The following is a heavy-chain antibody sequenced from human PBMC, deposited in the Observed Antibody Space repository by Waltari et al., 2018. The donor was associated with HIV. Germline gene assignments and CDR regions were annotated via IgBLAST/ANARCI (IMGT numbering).Heavy chain of an antibody. D-gene: IGHD3-16*02. CDR1: GYTFTSYG. CDR3: ARDRSDYVWGSYRSMGGY. V-gene: IGHV1-18*01. CDR2: ISAYNGNT. J-gene: IGHJ4*02. Sequence: QVQLVQSGAEVTKPGASGKASCKASGYTFTSYGIRWVRQAPGQGLEWMGWISAYNGNTNYAQKLQGRVTMTTDTSTSTAYMELRSLRSDDTAVYYCARDRSDYVWGSYRSMGGYWGQGTLVTVSS.